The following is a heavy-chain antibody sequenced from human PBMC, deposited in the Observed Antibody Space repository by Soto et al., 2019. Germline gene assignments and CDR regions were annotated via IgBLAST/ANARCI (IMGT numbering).Heavy chain of an antibody. J-gene: IGHJ5*01. CDR1: GGTFSSYT. Sequence: ASVKVSCKASGGTFSSYTISWVRQAPGQGLEWMGWMNPNSGNTGYAQKFQGRVTMTRNTSISTAYMELSSLRSEDTAVYYCARGDDYVRGSYRYMSLVWFDTWS. D-gene: IGHD3-16*02. V-gene: IGHV1-8*02. CDR3: ARGDDYVRGSYRYMSLVWFDT. CDR2: MNPNSGNT.